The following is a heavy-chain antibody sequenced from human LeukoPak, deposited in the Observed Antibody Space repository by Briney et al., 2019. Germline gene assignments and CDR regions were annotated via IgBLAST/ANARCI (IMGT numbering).Heavy chain of an antibody. CDR3: ARDPSHHSGTFDI. V-gene: IGHV4-59*02. CDR2: VYFSGDT. CDR1: RGSVTSYY. D-gene: IGHD2-15*01. J-gene: IGHJ3*02. Sequence: SGTLSLTCTVSRGSVTSYYWSWIRQPPGKGLEWIGDVYFSGDTKYNPSLQSRATISLDTSQNQFSLRLRSVTAADTAVYYCARDPSHHSGTFDIWGQGTMVTVSS.